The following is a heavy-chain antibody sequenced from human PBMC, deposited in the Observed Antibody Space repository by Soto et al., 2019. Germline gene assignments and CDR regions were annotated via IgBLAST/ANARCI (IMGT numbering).Heavy chain of an antibody. J-gene: IGHJ4*02. CDR3: ARMYCGGDCYSDFDY. D-gene: IGHD2-21*02. V-gene: IGHV3-21*01. CDR1: GFTFSSYS. Sequence: TGGSLRLSCAASGFTFSSYSMNWVRQAPGKGLEWVSSISSSSSYIYYADSVKGRFTISRDNAKNSLYLQMNSLRAEDTAVYYCARMYCGGDCYSDFDYWGQGTLVTVSS. CDR2: ISSSSSYI.